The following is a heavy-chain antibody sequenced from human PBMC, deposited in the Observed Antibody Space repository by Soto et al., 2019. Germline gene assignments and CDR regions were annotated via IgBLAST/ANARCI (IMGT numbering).Heavy chain of an antibody. CDR3: AMVDNYVTPTPPDV. CDR2: ISPYSGNT. Sequence: QVQLVQSGDEVRKPGSSVKVSCKASGYIFVNYGIAWVRQAPGQGLEWMGWISPYSGNTHYSCKVQGRLTMTSDTCTSAAYMDLGSLTSYETAVYYCAMVDNYVTPTPPDVWGQGTTVTVSS. J-gene: IGHJ6*02. V-gene: IGHV1-18*01. D-gene: IGHD3-16*01. CDR1: GYIFVNYG.